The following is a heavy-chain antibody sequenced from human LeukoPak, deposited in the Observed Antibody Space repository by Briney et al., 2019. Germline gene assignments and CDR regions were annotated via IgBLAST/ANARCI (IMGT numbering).Heavy chain of an antibody. CDR2: IYYSGST. Sequence: IGYIYYSGSTYYNPSLKSRVTISVATSKTQFSLKLSSVTAADTAVYSCARREGVTETWYDSWGQGTLVSVSS. J-gene: IGHJ5*01. CDR3: ARREGVTETWYDS. V-gene: IGHV4-30-4*07. D-gene: IGHD1-26*01.